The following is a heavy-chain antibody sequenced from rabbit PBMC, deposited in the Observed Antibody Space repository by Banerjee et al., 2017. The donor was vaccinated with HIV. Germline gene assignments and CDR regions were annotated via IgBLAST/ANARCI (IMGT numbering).Heavy chain of an antibody. Sequence: LEESGGGPVKPGGTLTLTCTASGFSFSSSDYMCWVRQAPGKGLEWISCIAGSSSGFTYSATWAKGRFTCSKTSSTTVTLQVTSLTAADTATYFCARDLTDIIGWNFGWWGQGTLVTVS. CDR3: ARDLTDIIGWNFGW. J-gene: IGHJ3*01. CDR1: GFSFSSSDY. CDR2: IAGSSSGFT. V-gene: IGHV1S40*01. D-gene: IGHD4-1*01.